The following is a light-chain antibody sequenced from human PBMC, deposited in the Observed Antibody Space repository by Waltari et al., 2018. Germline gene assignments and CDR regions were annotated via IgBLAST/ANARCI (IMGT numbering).Light chain of an antibody. CDR1: QNIGSH. CDR3: QHYHNWPST. Sequence: IVMTQSPAPLPVSPGGRVTLSWRASQNIGSHLAWYQQKPGQAPRLLIFEASTRATGIPARFGGSGSGTEFTLTISSLQSEDSAIYYCQHYHNWPSTFGQGTRLEIK. J-gene: IGKJ5*01. CDR2: EAS. V-gene: IGKV3-15*01.